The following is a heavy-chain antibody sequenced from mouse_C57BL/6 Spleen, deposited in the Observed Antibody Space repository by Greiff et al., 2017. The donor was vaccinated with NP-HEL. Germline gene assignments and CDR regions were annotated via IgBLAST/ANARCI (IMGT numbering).Heavy chain of an antibody. V-gene: IGHV5-4*03. Sequence: DVKLVESGGGLVKPGGSLKLSCAASGFTFSSYAMSWVRQTPEERLEWVATISDGGSYTYYPDNVKGRFTISRDNAKNNLYLQMSHLKSEDTAMYYCARRNYGNYEGYFDYWGQGTTLTVSS. CDR1: GFTFSSYA. D-gene: IGHD2-1*01. CDR3: ARRNYGNYEGYFDY. CDR2: ISDGGSYT. J-gene: IGHJ2*01.